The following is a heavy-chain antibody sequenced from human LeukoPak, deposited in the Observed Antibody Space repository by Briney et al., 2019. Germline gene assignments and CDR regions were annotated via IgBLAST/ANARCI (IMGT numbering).Heavy chain of an antibody. J-gene: IGHJ5*02. CDR1: GASVRSHY. V-gene: IGHV4-59*02. Sequence: PSETLSLTCTVSGASVRSHYWSWIRQPPGKGLEWIGNVFHNGDSSFAPSLTSRVTMSVDTSKNQFSLSLNSVTAADTAVYYCASKPIVPASQGHYFDTWGQGILVTVSS. D-gene: IGHD2-2*01. CDR2: VFHNGDS. CDR3: ASKPIVPASQGHYFDT.